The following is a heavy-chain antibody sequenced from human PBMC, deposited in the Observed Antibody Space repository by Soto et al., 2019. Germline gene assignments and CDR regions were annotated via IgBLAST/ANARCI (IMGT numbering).Heavy chain of an antibody. CDR1: GFTFSSYS. CDR3: ARGPDYDILTGNNAFDI. D-gene: IGHD3-9*01. Sequence: GGSLRLSCAASGFTFSSYSMNWFRQAPGKGLEWVSSISSSSSYIYYADSVKGRFTISRDNAKNSLYLQMNSLRAEDTAVYYCARGPDYDILTGNNAFDIRGQGTMVTVSS. CDR2: ISSSSSYI. J-gene: IGHJ3*02. V-gene: IGHV3-21*01.